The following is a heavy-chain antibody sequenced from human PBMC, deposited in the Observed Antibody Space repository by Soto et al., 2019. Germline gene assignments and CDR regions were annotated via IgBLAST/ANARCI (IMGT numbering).Heavy chain of an antibody. J-gene: IGHJ6*02. D-gene: IGHD6-13*01. CDR2: ISAYNGNT. CDR3: ARDAYSSSWLDYYYYGMDV. V-gene: IGHV1-18*04. Sequence: ASVKVSCKASCYTFTSYGISWVRQAPGQGLEWMGWISAYNGNTNYAQKLQGRVTMTTDTSTSTAYMELRSLRSDDTAVYYCARDAYSSSWLDYYYYGMDVWGQGTKVTVSS. CDR1: CYTFTSYG.